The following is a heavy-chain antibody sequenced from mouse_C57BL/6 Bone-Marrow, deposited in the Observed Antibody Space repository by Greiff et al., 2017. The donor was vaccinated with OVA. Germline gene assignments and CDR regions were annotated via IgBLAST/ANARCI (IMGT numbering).Heavy chain of an antibody. Sequence: VQLKQSGAELVRPGASVKLSCTASGFNIKDDYMHWVKQRPEQGLEWIGWIDPENGATEYASKFQGKATIAADTSSNTAYLQLSSLTSEDTAVYYCTTTYFDYWGQGTTLTVSS. V-gene: IGHV14-4*01. CDR3: TTTYFDY. CDR1: GFNIKDDY. CDR2: IDPENGAT. J-gene: IGHJ2*01.